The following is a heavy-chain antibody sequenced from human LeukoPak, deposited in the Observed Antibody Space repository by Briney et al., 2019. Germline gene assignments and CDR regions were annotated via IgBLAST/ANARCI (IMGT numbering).Heavy chain of an antibody. CDR3: ASDTAGYCSGGSCYPYY. CDR1: GGTFSSYA. V-gene: IGHV1-69*05. CDR2: IIPIFGTA. D-gene: IGHD2-15*01. Sequence: SVEVSCKASGGTFSSYAISWVRQAPGQGLEWMGGIIPIFGTANYAQKFQGRVTITTDESTSTAYMELSSLRSEDTAVYYCASDTAGYCSGGSCYPYYWGQGTLVTVSS. J-gene: IGHJ4*02.